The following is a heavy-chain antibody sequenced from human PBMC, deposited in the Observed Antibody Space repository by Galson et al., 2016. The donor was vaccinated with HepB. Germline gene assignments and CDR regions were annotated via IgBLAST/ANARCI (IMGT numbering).Heavy chain of an antibody. V-gene: IGHV1-18*01. CDR2: ISIYNGNT. J-gene: IGHJ6*02. D-gene: IGHD3-10*01. CDR3: ARDRGDGMDV. CDR1: GYNFTHYL. Sequence: QSGAEVKKPGASVKVSCKASGYNFTHYLITWVRQTPGQGLEWMGWISIYNGNTKYPQKFQDRVSMTTDTSPNTAYMEVRSLTYDDTAVYYCARDRGDGMDVWGQGTTVTVSS.